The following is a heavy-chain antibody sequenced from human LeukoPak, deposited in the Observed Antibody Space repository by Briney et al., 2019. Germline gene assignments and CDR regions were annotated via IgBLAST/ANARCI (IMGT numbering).Heavy chain of an antibody. J-gene: IGHJ3*02. Sequence: HPGGSLRLSCAASGFTVSSNYMSWVRQAPGKGLEWVSVIYSGGSTYYADSVKGRFTISRDNPKNTLYLQMNSLRAEDTAVYYCARAYDYGDFDAFDIWGQGTMVTVSS. CDR1: GFTVSSNY. D-gene: IGHD4-17*01. CDR2: IYSGGST. V-gene: IGHV3-66*01. CDR3: ARAYDYGDFDAFDI.